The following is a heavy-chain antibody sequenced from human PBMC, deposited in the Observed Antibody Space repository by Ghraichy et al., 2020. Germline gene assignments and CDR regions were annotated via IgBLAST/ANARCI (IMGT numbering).Heavy chain of an antibody. Sequence: SQTLSLTCTVSGGSISSGGYYWSWIRQHPGKGLEWIGYIYYSGSTYYNPSLKSRVTISVDTSKNQFSLKLSSVTAADTAVYYCARANYDWAYYYYYGMDVWGQGTTVTVSS. CDR2: IYYSGST. D-gene: IGHD3-22*01. V-gene: IGHV4-31*03. CDR1: GGSISSGGYY. CDR3: ARANYDWAYYYYYGMDV. J-gene: IGHJ6*02.